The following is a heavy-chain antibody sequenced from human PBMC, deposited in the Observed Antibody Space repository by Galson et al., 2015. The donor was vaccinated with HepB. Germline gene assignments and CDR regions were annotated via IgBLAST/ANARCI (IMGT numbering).Heavy chain of an antibody. D-gene: IGHD3-3*01. V-gene: IGHV3-30-3*01. J-gene: IGHJ6*03. Sequence: SLRLSCAASGFTFSSYAMHWVRQAPGKGLEWVAVISYDGSNKYYADSVKGRFTISRDNSKNTLYLQMNSLRAEDTAVYYCARDLRFWSGYYYYYYYMDVWGKGTTVTVSS. CDR1: GFTFSSYA. CDR3: ARDLRFWSGYYYYYYYMDV. CDR2: ISYDGSNK.